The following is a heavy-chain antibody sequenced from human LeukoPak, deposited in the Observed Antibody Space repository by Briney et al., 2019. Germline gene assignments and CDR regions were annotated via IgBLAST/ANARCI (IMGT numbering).Heavy chain of an antibody. V-gene: IGHV1-2*02. Sequence: ASVKVSCKASGYTFTGYYMHWVRQAPGQGLEWMGWINPNSGGTNYAQKFQGRVTMTRDTSISTAYMELSRLRSDDTAVYYCARRMMVRGVGYYGMGVWGQGTTVTVSS. CDR1: GYTFTGYY. J-gene: IGHJ6*02. CDR3: ARRMMVRGVGYYGMGV. CDR2: INPNSGGT. D-gene: IGHD3-10*01.